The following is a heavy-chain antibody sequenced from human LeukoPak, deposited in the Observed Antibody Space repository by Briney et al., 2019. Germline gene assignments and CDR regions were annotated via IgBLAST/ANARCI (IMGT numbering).Heavy chain of an antibody. CDR3: AGTYYYDSSGYYPAFDY. D-gene: IGHD3-22*01. J-gene: IGHJ4*02. Sequence: ASVKVSCKASGYSFTDYAMHWERQAPGQRLEWMGWINAANGSTKYSQKFQGRVTITRDTSASRAYMELSSLRSEDTAVYYCAGTYYYDSSGYYPAFDYWGQGTLVTVSS. CDR2: INAANGST. V-gene: IGHV1-3*01. CDR1: GYSFTDYA.